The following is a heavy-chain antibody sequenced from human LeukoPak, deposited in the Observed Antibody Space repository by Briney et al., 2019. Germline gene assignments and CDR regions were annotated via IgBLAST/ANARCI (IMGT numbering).Heavy chain of an antibody. CDR3: ARESLYDSSGYYFGY. Sequence: GGSLRLSCAASGYTFTSYYMHWVRQAPGQGLEWMGIINPSGGSTSYAQKFQGRVTMTRDTSTSTVYMELSSLRSEDTAVYYCARESLYDSSGYYFGYWGQGTLVTVSS. V-gene: IGHV1-46*01. D-gene: IGHD3-22*01. J-gene: IGHJ4*02. CDR1: GYTFTSYY. CDR2: INPSGGST.